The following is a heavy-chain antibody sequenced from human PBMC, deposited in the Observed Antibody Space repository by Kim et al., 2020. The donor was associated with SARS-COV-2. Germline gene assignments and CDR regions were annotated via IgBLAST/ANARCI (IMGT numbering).Heavy chain of an antibody. J-gene: IGHJ5*02. V-gene: IGHV1-69*01. CDR3: ARDIIQNWFDP. CDR2: A. Sequence: ANYAQKFRGRVTITADESTSTAYMELSSLRSEDAAVYYCARDIIQNWFDPWGQGTLVTVSS. D-gene: IGHD5-18*01.